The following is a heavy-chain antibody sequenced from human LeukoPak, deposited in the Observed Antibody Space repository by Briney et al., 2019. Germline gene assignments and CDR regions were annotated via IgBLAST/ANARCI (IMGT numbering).Heavy chain of an antibody. CDR1: GGSISRRSYC. CDR2: LYYSGST. V-gene: IGHV4-39*07. CDR3: AREKGDYGDYVVYFDY. Sequence: SETLSLTCNVSGGSISRRSYCWGWIRQSPGEGLDWIGSLYYSGSTYYNPSLKSRVTISVDTSKNQFSLKLSSATAADTAVYYCAREKGDYGDYVVYFDYWGQGTLVTVSS. J-gene: IGHJ4*02. D-gene: IGHD4-17*01.